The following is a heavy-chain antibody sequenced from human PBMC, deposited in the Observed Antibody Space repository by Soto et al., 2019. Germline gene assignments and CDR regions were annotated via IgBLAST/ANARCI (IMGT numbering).Heavy chain of an antibody. CDR2: INPSDGTA. Sequence: QVQLVQSGAEVKKPGASVKVSCKTSGYTFTTYFMHWVRQAPGQGLEWMGIINPSDGTATYAQKFQGRVTMTWDTSTSTVYIEMSSLRSEDTAVYYCARVQFATGWRYAGDYWGQGTLVTVSS. D-gene: IGHD6-19*01. J-gene: IGHJ4*02. CDR1: GYTFTTYF. V-gene: IGHV1-46*01. CDR3: ARVQFATGWRYAGDY.